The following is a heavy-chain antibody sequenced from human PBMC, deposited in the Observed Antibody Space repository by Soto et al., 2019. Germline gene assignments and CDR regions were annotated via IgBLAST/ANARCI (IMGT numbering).Heavy chain of an antibody. J-gene: IGHJ3*02. CDR3: ARIIEMDTIRHAFDI. D-gene: IGHD5-18*01. Sequence: QVQLVQSGAEVKKPGSSVKVSCKASGGTSSSYAISWVRQDPGQGLEWMGGIIPIFGTANYAQKFQGRVTITADESTSTAYMELSSLRSEETGVYYCARIIEMDTIRHAFDIWGQGTMVTVSS. CDR2: IIPIFGTA. CDR1: GGTSSSYA. V-gene: IGHV1-69*01.